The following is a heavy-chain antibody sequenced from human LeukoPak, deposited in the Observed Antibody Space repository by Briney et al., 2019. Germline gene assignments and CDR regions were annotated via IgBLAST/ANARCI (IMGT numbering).Heavy chain of an antibody. CDR1: GGSISSTTYY. J-gene: IGHJ5*02. D-gene: IGHD3-10*01. CDR2: IDHSGST. Sequence: SETLSLTCIVSGGSISSTTYYWGWIRQPPGKGLEWIGEIDHSGSTSYNPSLKSRVTMSVDRSQNQFSLRLSTVTAADTAVYYCARHYGPWGQGTLVTVSS. CDR3: ARHYGP. V-gene: IGHV4-39*01.